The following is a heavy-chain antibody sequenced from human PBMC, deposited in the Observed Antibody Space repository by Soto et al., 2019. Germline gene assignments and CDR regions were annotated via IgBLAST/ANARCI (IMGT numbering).Heavy chain of an antibody. CDR3: AKGNYGSGYYGMDV. CDR2: ISGSGGST. Sequence: GGSLRLSCAASGFTFSSYAMSWVRQAPGKGLEWVSAISGSGGSTYYADSVKGRFTISRDNSKNTLYLQMNSLRAEDTAVYYCAKGNYGSGYYGMDVWGQGTTVTVYS. D-gene: IGHD3-10*01. V-gene: IGHV3-23*01. CDR1: GFTFSSYA. J-gene: IGHJ6*02.